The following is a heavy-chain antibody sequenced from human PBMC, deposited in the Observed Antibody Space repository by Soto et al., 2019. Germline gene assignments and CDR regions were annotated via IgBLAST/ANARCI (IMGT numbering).Heavy chain of an antibody. V-gene: IGHV4-39*01. Sequence: SETLYLTCTVSGGSISSSSYYWGWIRQPPGKGLEWIGSIYYSGSTYYNPSLKSRVTISVDTSKNQFSLKLSSVTAADTAVYYCARLPRIAVAGDAFDIWGQGTMVTVSS. J-gene: IGHJ3*02. CDR1: GGSISSSSYY. CDR3: ARLPRIAVAGDAFDI. D-gene: IGHD6-19*01. CDR2: IYYSGST.